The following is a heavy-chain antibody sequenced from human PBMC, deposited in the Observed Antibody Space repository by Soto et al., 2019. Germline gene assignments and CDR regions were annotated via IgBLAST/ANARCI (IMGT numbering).Heavy chain of an antibody. J-gene: IGHJ6*02. CDR1: GFTFSSYA. D-gene: IGHD6-13*01. Sequence: PGGSLRLSCAASGFTFSSYAMSWVRQAPGKGLEWVSAISGSGGSTYYADSVKGRFTISRDNSKNTLYLQMNSLRAEDTAVYYCAKRAAAGPPSYDYYYGMDVWGQGTTVTVSS. CDR3: AKRAAAGPPSYDYYYGMDV. V-gene: IGHV3-23*01. CDR2: ISGSGGST.